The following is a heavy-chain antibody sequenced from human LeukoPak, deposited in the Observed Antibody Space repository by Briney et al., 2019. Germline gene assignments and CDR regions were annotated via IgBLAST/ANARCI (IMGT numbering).Heavy chain of an antibody. J-gene: IGHJ3*01. V-gene: IGHV1-2*02. CDR3: ARVTLRFLGDAFDL. Sequence: ASVKVSCKASGGTFSSYAISWIRQAPGQGLEWMGWINPNSGGTNYAQKFQGSVSMTRDTSITTAYMELSRLRFDDTAVYYCARVTLRFLGDAFDLWGQGTMVTVSS. CDR2: INPNSGGT. CDR1: GGTFSSYA. D-gene: IGHD3-3*01.